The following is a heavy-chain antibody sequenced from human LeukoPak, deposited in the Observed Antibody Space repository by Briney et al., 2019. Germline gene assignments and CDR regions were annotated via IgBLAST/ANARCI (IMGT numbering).Heavy chain of an antibody. V-gene: IGHV3-20*04. J-gene: IGHJ4*02. CDR1: GFTFSNAW. D-gene: IGHD1-26*01. Sequence: GGSLRLSCAASGFTFSNAWMSWVRQPPGKGLEWVSRMNWNGAGTGYADSVKGRFTISRDNAKNSLYLQMNSLRAEDTALYYCARDSPSYSGTYSDYWGQGTLVTVSS. CDR3: ARDSPSYSGTYSDY. CDR2: MNWNGAGT.